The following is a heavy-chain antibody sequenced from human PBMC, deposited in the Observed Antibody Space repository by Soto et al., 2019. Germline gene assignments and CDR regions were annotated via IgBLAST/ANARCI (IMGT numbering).Heavy chain of an antibody. V-gene: IGHV1-69*02. CDR1: GGTFNSYT. Sequence: QVQLVQSGAEVKKPGSSVKVSCTASGGTFNSYTISWVRQAPGQRLEWVGRVNPIVGMSTSASKFQGRVTMTADKSTTKAYLDLTCLRSDDTAVYYCASSYGSGSTHFDSWGHGTLVTVSS. CDR3: ASSYGSGSTHFDS. CDR2: VNPIVGMS. D-gene: IGHD3-10*01. J-gene: IGHJ4*01.